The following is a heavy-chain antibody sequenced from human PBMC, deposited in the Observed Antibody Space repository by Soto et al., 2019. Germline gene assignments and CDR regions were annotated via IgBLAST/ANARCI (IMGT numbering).Heavy chain of an antibody. D-gene: IGHD6-19*01. CDR1: GFTFTSYS. CDR3: AREMGACSDSSCCTGPYYX. V-gene: IGHV3-48*02. CDR2: IASKSTTI. J-gene: IGHJ4*02. Sequence: GGSLRLSCAASGFTFTSYSMNWVRQAPGQGLEWVSYIASKSTTIKYADSVKGRFTVSRDNAKNSLYLQLNSLRDEDTAVYYCAREMGACSDSSCCTGPYYXWGQGTLVTVSX.